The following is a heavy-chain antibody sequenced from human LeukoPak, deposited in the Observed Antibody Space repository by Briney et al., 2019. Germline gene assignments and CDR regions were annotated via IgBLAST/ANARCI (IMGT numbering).Heavy chain of an antibody. Sequence: GGSLRLYCAASGFTLSTYDIHWVRQAPGKGLEWVAVIWNDGSNKYYGDSVKGRFTISRDNSKNTLYLQMNSLRAEDTAIYYCARSVVGYYYFDSWGQGTLVTVSS. J-gene: IGHJ4*02. CDR3: ARSVVGYYYFDS. V-gene: IGHV3-33*01. CDR2: IWNDGSNK. CDR1: GFTLSTYD. D-gene: IGHD5-18*01.